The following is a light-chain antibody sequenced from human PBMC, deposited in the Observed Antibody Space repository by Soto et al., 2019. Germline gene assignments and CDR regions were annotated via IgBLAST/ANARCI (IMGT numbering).Light chain of an antibody. CDR1: SSDVGGYNY. V-gene: IGLV2-8*01. Sequence: QSVLTQPPSASGSPGQSVTISCTGTSSDVGGYNYVSWFQQHPGKAPKLMIYEVNKRPSGVPDRFSGSKSGNTASLTVSGLQADDEADYYCSSYAGSNNYVFGSGTKVPS. CDR2: EVN. CDR3: SSYAGSNNYV. J-gene: IGLJ1*01.